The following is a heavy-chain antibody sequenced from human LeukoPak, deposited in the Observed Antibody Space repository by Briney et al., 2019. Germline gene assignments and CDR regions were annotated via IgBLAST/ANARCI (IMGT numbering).Heavy chain of an antibody. V-gene: IGHV4-39*07. CDR2: IYHSGST. Sequence: SETLSLTCTVSGGSISSSSYYWGWIRQPPGKGLEWIGYIYHSGSTYYNPSLKSRVTISVDRSKNQFSLKLSSVTAADTAVYYCARGISSSSDVFDYWGQGTLVTVSS. D-gene: IGHD6-6*01. CDR3: ARGISSSSDVFDY. J-gene: IGHJ4*02. CDR1: GGSISSSSYY.